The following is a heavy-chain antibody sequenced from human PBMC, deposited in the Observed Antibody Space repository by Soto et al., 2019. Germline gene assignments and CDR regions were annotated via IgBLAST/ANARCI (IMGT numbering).Heavy chain of an antibody. CDR1: VFTFSSYA. CDR3: AKDRAPAMVSPFDY. Sequence: WWSLRLSCSASVFTFSSYAMSWFRQAPGKGLEWVSAISGSGGSTYYADSVKGRFTISRDNSKNTLYLQMNSLRAEDTAVYYCAKDRAPAMVSPFDYWGQGTLVTVSS. D-gene: IGHD5-18*01. J-gene: IGHJ4*02. CDR2: ISGSGGST. V-gene: IGHV3-23*01.